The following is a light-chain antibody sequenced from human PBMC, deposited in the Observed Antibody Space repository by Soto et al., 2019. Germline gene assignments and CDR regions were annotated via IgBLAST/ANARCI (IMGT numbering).Light chain of an antibody. CDR2: GAS. V-gene: IGKV3-20*01. J-gene: IGKJ1*01. CDR3: HQYGSSPST. CDR1: QSVGSNY. Sequence: EIVLTQSPGTLSLSPGERAALSCRASQSVGSNYLAWYQQKPGQAPRLLIYGASNRATGISTRFSGSGSGTDFTLTISRLEPEDFAVYYCHQYGSSPSTFGQGTKVEIK.